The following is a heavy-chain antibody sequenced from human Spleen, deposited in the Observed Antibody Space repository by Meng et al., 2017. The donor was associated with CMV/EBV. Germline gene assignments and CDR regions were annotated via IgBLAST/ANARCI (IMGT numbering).Heavy chain of an antibody. Sequence: QGHLEQCGAGVLQPSALLSPTCAADAGFNNDYYWWWIRQPPGKVLELIGEINHSGSTNYTPSLKRRVTISVDTSKNQFSLKLSSVTAADTAVYYCASFDGYNNCDYWGQGTLVTVSS. V-gene: IGHV4-34*01. CDR3: ASFDGYNNCDY. CDR2: INHSGST. CDR1: AGFNNDYY. J-gene: IGHJ4*02. D-gene: IGHD5-24*01.